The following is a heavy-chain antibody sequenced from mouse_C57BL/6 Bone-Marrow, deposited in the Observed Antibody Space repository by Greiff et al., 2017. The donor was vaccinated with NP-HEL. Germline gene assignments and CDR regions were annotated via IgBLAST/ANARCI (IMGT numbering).Heavy chain of an antibody. V-gene: IGHV1-59*01. CDR3: ARPVSAWFAY. J-gene: IGHJ3*01. CDR2: IDPSDSYT. Sequence: VKLQESGAELVRPGTSVKLSCKASGYTFTSYWMHWVKQRPGQGLEWIGVIDPSDSYTNYIQKFKGKATLTVDTSSSTAYMKLSSLTSEDSAVYYCARPVSAWFAYWGQGTLVTVSA. CDR1: GYTFTSYW.